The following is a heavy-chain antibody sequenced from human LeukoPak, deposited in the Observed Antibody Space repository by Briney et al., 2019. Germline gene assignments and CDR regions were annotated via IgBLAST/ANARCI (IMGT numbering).Heavy chain of an antibody. D-gene: IGHD4-11*01. J-gene: IGHJ4*02. CDR1: GYSFTSYW. CDR2: IYPGDSDT. Sequence: GESLKISCKGSGYSFTSYWIGWVRQMPGKGLEWMGIIYPGDSDTRYSPSFQGQVTISADKSISTAFLQWSSLKASDTAIYYCARLRSTTMAPLDYWGQGTLVTVSS. CDR3: ARLRSTTMAPLDY. V-gene: IGHV5-51*01.